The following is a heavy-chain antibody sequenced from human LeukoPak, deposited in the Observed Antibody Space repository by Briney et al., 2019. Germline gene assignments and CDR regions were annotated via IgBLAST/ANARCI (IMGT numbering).Heavy chain of an antibody. CDR3: AKDGIVGALFDAFDI. CDR2: ISGSGANT. J-gene: IGHJ3*02. Sequence: GGTLRLSCAASGFTFSSYGMIWVRQAPGKGREWVSAISGSGANTYYADSVKGRFTISRDNSKNTLYLQTNSLRAEDTAVYYCAKDGIVGALFDAFDIWGQGTMVTVSS. D-gene: IGHD1-26*01. CDR1: GFTFSSYG. V-gene: IGHV3-23*01.